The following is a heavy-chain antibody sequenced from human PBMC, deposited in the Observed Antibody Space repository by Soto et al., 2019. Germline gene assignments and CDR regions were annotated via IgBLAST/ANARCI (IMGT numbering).Heavy chain of an antibody. J-gene: IGHJ6*02. V-gene: IGHV4-34*01. CDR3: ARVRGREYSSSSGGMDV. CDR2: INHSGST. D-gene: IGHD6-6*01. Sequence: QVQLQQWGAGLLKPSETLSLTCAVYSGSFSGYYWSWIRQPPGKGLKWIGEINHSGSTNYNPSLKSRVTIPLDTSKNQFSLKLSSVTAADTAVYYCARVRGREYSSSSGGMDVWGQGTTVTVSS. CDR1: SGSFSGYY.